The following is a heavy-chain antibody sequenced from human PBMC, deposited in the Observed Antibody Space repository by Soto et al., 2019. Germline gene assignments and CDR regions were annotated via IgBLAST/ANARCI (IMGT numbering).Heavy chain of an antibody. CDR2: ISGSGGST. CDR3: AKEEGGGSGIVLMVYPNWFDP. V-gene: IGHV3-23*01. J-gene: IGHJ5*02. D-gene: IGHD2-8*01. Sequence: EVQLLESGGGLVQPGGSLRLSCAASGFTFSSYAMSWVRQAPGKGLEWVSAISGSGGSTYYADSVKGRFTIPRDNPKSTVYLQMNSVRAEDTAVYYCAKEEGGGSGIVLMVYPNWFDPWGQGTLVTVSS. CDR1: GFTFSSYA.